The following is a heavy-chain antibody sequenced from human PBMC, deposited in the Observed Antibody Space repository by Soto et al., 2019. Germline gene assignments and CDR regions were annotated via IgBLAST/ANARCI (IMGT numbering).Heavy chain of an antibody. D-gene: IGHD6-19*01. J-gene: IGHJ6*02. CDR1: GYTLTELS. CDR2: FDPEDGET. V-gene: IGHV1-24*01. Sequence: ASVKVSCKVSGYTLTELSMHWVRQAPGKGLEWMGGFDPEDGETIYAQKFQGRVTMTEDTSTDTAYMELSSLRSEDTAVYYCATNGWPEGGLSYYGMDVWGQGTTVTVSS. CDR3: ATNGWPEGGLSYYGMDV.